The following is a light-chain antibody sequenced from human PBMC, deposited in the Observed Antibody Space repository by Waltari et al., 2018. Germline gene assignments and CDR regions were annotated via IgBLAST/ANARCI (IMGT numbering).Light chain of an antibody. J-gene: IGKJ4*01. V-gene: IGKV3-11*01. CDR2: DTS. CDR1: QTVDTY. CDR3: QQRRRWPLT. Sequence: EIVLTQSPATLSLSPGERANLPCRASQTVDTYLAWYQQRPGQAPRLLIYDTSNRATGIPDRFSGSGSETDFTLTISSLEPEDFAVYYCQQRRRWPLTFGGGSKVEI.